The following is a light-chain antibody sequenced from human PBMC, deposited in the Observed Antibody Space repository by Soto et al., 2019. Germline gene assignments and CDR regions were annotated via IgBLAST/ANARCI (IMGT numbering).Light chain of an antibody. V-gene: IGKV2-28*01. CDR3: MQGLQTPWT. J-gene: IGKJ1*01. CDR2: LGS. Sequence: DIVMTQSPLSLPVTPGEPASISCRSSQSLVHSNGYNYLDWYLQKPGQSPQLLIYLGSSRASGVPDRVSGSGSGTDFTLKISRVEAEDVGVYYCMQGLQTPWTFGQGTKVEIK. CDR1: QSLVHSNGYNY.